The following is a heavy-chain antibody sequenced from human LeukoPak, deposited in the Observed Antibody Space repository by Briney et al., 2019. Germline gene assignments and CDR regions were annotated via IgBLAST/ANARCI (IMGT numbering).Heavy chain of an antibody. J-gene: IGHJ4*02. Sequence: SETLSLTCAVSGYSISSGYYWGWIRQPPGKGLEWIGSIYHSGSTYYNPSLKSRVTISVDTSKNQFSLKLSSVTAADTAVYYCASTIRGGPYFDYWGQGTLVTVSS. D-gene: IGHD1-14*01. CDR3: ASTIRGGPYFDY. CDR1: GYSISSGYY. V-gene: IGHV4-38-2*01. CDR2: IYHSGST.